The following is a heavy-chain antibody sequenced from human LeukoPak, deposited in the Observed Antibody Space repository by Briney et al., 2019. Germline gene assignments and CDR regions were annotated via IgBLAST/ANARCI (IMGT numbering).Heavy chain of an antibody. CDR3: ASMPFLYGFRTYFDN. Sequence: SETLSLTCAVYGGSFSALHWNWIRQSPAKGLEWLGEMKQSGTPRYNPSLQSRVTISVDKSKNQFSLNVRSVTAADTAVYYCASMPFLYGFRTYFDNWAQGTLVTVSS. V-gene: IGHV4-34*01. J-gene: IGHJ4*02. CDR2: MKQSGTP. D-gene: IGHD3-10*01. CDR1: GGSFSALH.